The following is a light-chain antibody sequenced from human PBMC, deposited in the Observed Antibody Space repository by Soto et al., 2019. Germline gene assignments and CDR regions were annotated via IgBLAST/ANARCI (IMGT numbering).Light chain of an antibody. CDR3: QQYNSYWT. J-gene: IGKJ1*01. V-gene: IGKV1-5*01. Sequence: DIQMTQSPSTLSASVGDRVTITLRANQIINSWLAWYQQKPGKATKLLIYDASSLESGVPSRFSGSGSGTEFTLTISSLQPDDFATYYCQQYNSYWTFGQGTKVDIK. CDR1: QIINSW. CDR2: DAS.